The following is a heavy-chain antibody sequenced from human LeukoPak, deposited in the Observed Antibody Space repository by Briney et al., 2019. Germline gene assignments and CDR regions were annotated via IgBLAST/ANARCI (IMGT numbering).Heavy chain of an antibody. J-gene: IGHJ6*03. V-gene: IGHV3-48*04. Sequence: GGSLRLSCAASGFTFSNYNMDWVRQAPGKGLEWLSYISSSGSPIYYADSVKGRFIISRDNAKNSLYLQMNSLRAEDTAVYYCARLFGPTSDYYYMDVWGKGTTVTVSS. D-gene: IGHD3-10*01. CDR1: GFTFSNYN. CDR2: ISSSGSPI. CDR3: ARLFGPTSDYYYMDV.